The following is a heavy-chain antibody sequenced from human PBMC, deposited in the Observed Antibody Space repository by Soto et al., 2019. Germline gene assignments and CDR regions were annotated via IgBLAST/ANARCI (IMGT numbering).Heavy chain of an antibody. Sequence: EVQLVQSGAEVKKPGGSLKISCKGSGYSFTSYWIGWVRQMPEKGLAWMGIIYPGDSDTRYSPSFHGQVTISADKSISTADLQGSSVKASDTAMYYCERSEIAAAGWAPFDRWGQGTLVTVFS. V-gene: IGHV5-51*03. CDR1: GYSFTSYW. CDR3: ERSEIAAAGWAPFDR. CDR2: IYPGDSDT. D-gene: IGHD6-13*01. J-gene: IGHJ3*01.